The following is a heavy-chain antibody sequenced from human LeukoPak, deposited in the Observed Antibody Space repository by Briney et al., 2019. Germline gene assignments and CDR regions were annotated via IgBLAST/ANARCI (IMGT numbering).Heavy chain of an antibody. CDR1: GGSFSGYY. CDR2: INHSGST. Sequence: PSETLSLTCAVYGGSFSGYYWSWIRQPPGKGLEWIGEINHSGSTNYNPSLKSRVTIPVDTSKNQFSLKLSSVTAADTAVYYCARGMMAPYYFDYWGQGTLVTVSS. CDR3: ARGMMAPYYFDY. J-gene: IGHJ4*02. D-gene: IGHD3-16*01. V-gene: IGHV4-34*01.